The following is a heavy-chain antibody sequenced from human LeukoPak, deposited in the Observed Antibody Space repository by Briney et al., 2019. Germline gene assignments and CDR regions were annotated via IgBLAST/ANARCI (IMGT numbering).Heavy chain of an antibody. V-gene: IGHV3-30*03. J-gene: IGHJ4*02. D-gene: IGHD4-11*01. CDR2: ISYDGSNK. CDR3: VRTYYSNYVHYFDY. Sequence: PGGSLRLSCAASGFTFSSYGMHWVRQAPGKGLEWVAVISYDGSNKYYADSVKGRFTISRDNSKNMLYLQMNSLRAEDTAVYHCVRTYYSNYVHYFDYWGQGTLVTVSS. CDR1: GFTFSSYG.